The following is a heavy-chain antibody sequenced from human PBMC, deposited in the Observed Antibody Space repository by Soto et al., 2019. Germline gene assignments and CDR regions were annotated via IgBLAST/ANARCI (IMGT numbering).Heavy chain of an antibody. V-gene: IGHV3-15*01. Sequence: EVQLVESGGGLVKPGVSLRLSCAASGFTFSGAWMSWVRQAPGKGLECVGRIKSKTDGGTTDYVAPVKARFTISRADSNNMVYLQMNNVNTEDTAVYYCSMQRTMFGEVLIAWGQGTLVTVSS. D-gene: IGHD3-3*01. CDR1: GFTFSGAW. CDR3: SMQRTMFGEVLIA. CDR2: IKSKTDGGTT. J-gene: IGHJ5*02.